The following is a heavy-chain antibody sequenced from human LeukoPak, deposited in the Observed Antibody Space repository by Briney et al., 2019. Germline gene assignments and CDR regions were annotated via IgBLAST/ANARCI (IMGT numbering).Heavy chain of an antibody. V-gene: IGHV3-49*03. CDR2: IRSKAYGGTT. CDR1: GFTFGDYA. Sequence: PGGSLRLSCTASGFTFGDYAMSWFRQAPGKGLEWVGFIRSKAYGGTTEYAASVKGRFTISRDDSKSIAYLQMNSLKTEDTAVYYCTRDPLRIAAAGPAFDYWGQGTLVTVSS. D-gene: IGHD6-13*01. J-gene: IGHJ4*02. CDR3: TRDPLRIAAAGPAFDY.